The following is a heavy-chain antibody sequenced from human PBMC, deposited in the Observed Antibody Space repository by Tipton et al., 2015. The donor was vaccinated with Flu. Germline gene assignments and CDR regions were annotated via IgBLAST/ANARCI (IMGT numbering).Heavy chain of an antibody. V-gene: IGHV4-39*07. CDR1: GGSIDTRSYY. D-gene: IGHD4-11*01. CDR2: IYYSGTT. J-gene: IGHJ3*02. Sequence: TLSLTCTVSGGSIDTRSYYWGWIRQPPTKGLEWIGTIYYSGTTYYNPSLKSRVTMSVDTSKNQFSLKLSSVTAADTAVYYCARDDYSDYFQAFDMWGHGTMVTVSS. CDR3: ARDDYSDYFQAFDM.